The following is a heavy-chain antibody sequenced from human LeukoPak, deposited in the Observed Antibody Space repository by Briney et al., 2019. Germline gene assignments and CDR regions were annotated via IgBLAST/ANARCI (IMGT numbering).Heavy chain of an antibody. V-gene: IGHV3-21*01. Sequence: GGSLRLSCAPSGFTLSSYNMNWVRQAPGKGLEWGSSISSSSSYIHYADSVKGRFNISRDNTKNSLYLQMNSLRAEDTAVYYCAREYYYGSGGFGYWGQGTLVTVSS. D-gene: IGHD3-10*01. J-gene: IGHJ4*02. CDR3: AREYYYGSGGFGY. CDR2: ISSSSSYI. CDR1: GFTLSSYN.